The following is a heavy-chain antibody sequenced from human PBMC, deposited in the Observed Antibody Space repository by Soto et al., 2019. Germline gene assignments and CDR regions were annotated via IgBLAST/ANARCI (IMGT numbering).Heavy chain of an antibody. D-gene: IGHD2-2*01. V-gene: IGHV4-59*01. J-gene: IGHJ4*02. CDR1: GDSINNYY. CDR3: EKCRSTEADGFTLDY. Sequence: SESLSLTCTVSGDSINNYYWSWIRQPPGKRLEWIGYIYYTGSTTYNPSLESRVTMSVDTSKNQFSLKLSSVNAADTSVYYCEKCRSTEADGFTLDYWGRGTPVTVSS. CDR2: IYYTGST.